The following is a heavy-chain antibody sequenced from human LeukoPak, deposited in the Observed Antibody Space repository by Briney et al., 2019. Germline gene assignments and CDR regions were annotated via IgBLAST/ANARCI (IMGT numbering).Heavy chain of an antibody. Sequence: SVKVSCKASGGTFSSYAISWVRQAPGQGLEWMGGIIPIFGTANYAQKFQGRVTITADESTSTAYMELSSLRSEDTAVYYCARALRKPYCSSTSCYYYYMDVWGKGTTVTVSS. CDR1: GGTFSSYA. V-gene: IGHV1-69*01. CDR2: IIPIFGTA. D-gene: IGHD2-2*01. J-gene: IGHJ6*03. CDR3: ARALRKPYCSSTSCYYYYMDV.